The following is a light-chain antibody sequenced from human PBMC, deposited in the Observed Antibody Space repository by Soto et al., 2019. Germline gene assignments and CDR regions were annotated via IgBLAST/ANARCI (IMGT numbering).Light chain of an antibody. J-gene: IGLJ3*02. CDR3: CSHAGSNTL. V-gene: IGLV2-8*01. CDR2: DVS. CDR1: SSDVGAYNY. Sequence: QSALTQPPSASGSPGQSVTISCTGTSSDVGAYNYVSWFQQHPGKAPKFVIFDVSERPSGVPDRFSGSKSGNTAYLTVSGLQAEDEADYDCCSHAGSNTLFGGGTKLTVL.